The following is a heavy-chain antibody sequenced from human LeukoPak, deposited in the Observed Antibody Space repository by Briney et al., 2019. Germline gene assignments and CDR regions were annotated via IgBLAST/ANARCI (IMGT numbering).Heavy chain of an antibody. CDR2: IRGRTGRT. J-gene: IGHJ4*02. Sequence: GGPLTLPCTLSGHPFSRYPMLWARHSPGKAREGASSIRGRTGRTYCAHSVKGRFTITRDKSHSTLSLQLNSLRAEETAVYYCAKAGISVAGDLYYFDYWGQGTLVTVSS. CDR3: AKAGISVAGDLYYFDY. V-gene: IGHV3-23*01. D-gene: IGHD6-19*01. CDR1: GHPFSRYP.